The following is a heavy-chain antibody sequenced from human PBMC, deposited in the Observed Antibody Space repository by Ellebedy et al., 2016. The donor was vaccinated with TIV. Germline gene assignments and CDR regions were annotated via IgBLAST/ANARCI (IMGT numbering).Heavy chain of an antibody. D-gene: IGHD6-13*01. CDR1: GDSISSSSFY. CDR2: VYYSGTA. Sequence: SETLSLTCTVSGDSISSSSFYWGWIRQRPGKGLEWIGNVYYSGTAYYSPSLKSRVTISVDTSKNQFSLNLSFVTAADTAVYYCARDWFPRNVEAAWTDYWGQGTLVTVSS. V-gene: IGHV4-39*07. J-gene: IGHJ4*02. CDR3: ARDWFPRNVEAAWTDY.